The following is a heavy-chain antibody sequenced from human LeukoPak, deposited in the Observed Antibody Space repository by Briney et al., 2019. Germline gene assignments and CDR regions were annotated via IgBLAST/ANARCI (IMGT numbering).Heavy chain of an antibody. D-gene: IGHD3-16*02. Sequence: SETLSLTCTVSGYSISSGYYWGWIRQPPGKGLEWIGSIYYSGSTYYNPSLKSRVTISVDTSKNQFSLKLSSVTAADTAVYYCARASYVWGSSRLHNYFDYWGQGTLVTVSS. V-gene: IGHV4-38-2*02. CDR1: GYSISSGYY. CDR3: ARASYVWGSSRLHNYFDY. CDR2: IYYSGST. J-gene: IGHJ4*02.